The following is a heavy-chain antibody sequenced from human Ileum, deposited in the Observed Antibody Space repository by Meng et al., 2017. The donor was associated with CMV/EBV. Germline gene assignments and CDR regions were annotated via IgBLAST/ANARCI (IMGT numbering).Heavy chain of an antibody. CDR3: AKDKAPFDY. Sequence: RLACAASGLTFSSYAMSWVRQAPGKGLEWVSAISGSGDSTYYADSVKGRFTIFRDNSKNTLYLRMNSLGAEDTAVYYCAKDKAPFDYWGQGTLVTVSS. J-gene: IGHJ4*02. CDR2: ISGSGDST. V-gene: IGHV3-23*01. CDR1: GLTFSSYA.